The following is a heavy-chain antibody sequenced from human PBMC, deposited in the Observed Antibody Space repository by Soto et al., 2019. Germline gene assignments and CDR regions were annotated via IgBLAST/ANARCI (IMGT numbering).Heavy chain of an antibody. J-gene: IGHJ6*02. Sequence: QVQLQESGPGLVKPSQTLSLTCTVSGGSISSGDSYWSWIRQPPGKGLEWIGYIYYSGSTYYNPSLKSRINISADTSKGEFSLKLSYVTAADTAVYYCARATRYDYVWGSYRHYYGMDVWGQGTTVTVSS. D-gene: IGHD3-16*02. V-gene: IGHV4-30-4*01. CDR1: GGSISSGDSY. CDR2: IYYSGST. CDR3: ARATRYDYVWGSYRHYYGMDV.